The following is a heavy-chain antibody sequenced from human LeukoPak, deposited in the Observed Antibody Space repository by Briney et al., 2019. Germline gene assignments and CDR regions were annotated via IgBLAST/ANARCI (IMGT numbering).Heavy chain of an antibody. V-gene: IGHV4-59*01. CDR2: IYYSGST. CDR3: AREEGKATYGSGLDS. D-gene: IGHD6-19*01. CDR1: GGSISSYY. Sequence: SETLSLTCTVSGGSISSYYWSWIRQPPGKGLEWIGYIYYSGSTNYNPSLKSRVTISVDTSKNQFSLKLSSVTAADTAVYYCAREEGKATYGSGLDSWGQGTLVTVSS. J-gene: IGHJ4*02.